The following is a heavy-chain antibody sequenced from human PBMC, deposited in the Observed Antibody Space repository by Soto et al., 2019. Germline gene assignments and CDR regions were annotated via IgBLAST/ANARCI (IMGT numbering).Heavy chain of an antibody. CDR2: ISGSGGST. V-gene: IGHV3-23*01. CDR3: AKDQGSSWYEIDY. J-gene: IGHJ4*02. Sequence: GSLRLPCAASGFTFSNYAVTWVRQAPGKGLEWVSTISGSGGSTYYADSVKGRFTIPRDNSKNTLYLQMNSLRAEDTAVYYCAKDQGSSWYEIDYWGQGTLVTVSS. D-gene: IGHD6-13*01. CDR1: GFTFSNYA.